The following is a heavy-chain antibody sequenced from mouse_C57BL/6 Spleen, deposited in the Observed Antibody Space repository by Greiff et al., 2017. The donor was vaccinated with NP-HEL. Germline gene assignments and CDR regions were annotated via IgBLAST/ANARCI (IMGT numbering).Heavy chain of an antibody. D-gene: IGHD1-1*01. V-gene: IGHV1-82*01. CDR1: GYAFSSSW. CDR3: ARSSTTVVPYAMDY. Sequence: QVQLKQSGPELVKPGASVKISCKASGYAFSSSWMNWVKQRPGKGLEWIGRIYPGDGDTNYNGKFKGKATLTADKSSSTAYMQLSSLTSEDSAVYFCARSSTTVVPYAMDYWGQGTSVTVSS. CDR2: IYPGDGDT. J-gene: IGHJ4*01.